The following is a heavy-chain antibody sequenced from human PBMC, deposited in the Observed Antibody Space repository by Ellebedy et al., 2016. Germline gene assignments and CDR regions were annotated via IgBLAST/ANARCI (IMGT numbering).Heavy chain of an antibody. V-gene: IGHV3-21*01. Sequence: GESLKISCAASGFTFSSYSMNWVRQAPGKGLEWVSSISSSSSYIYYADSVKGRFTISRDNAKNSLYLQMNSLRAEDTAVYYCARDVNWYFDLWGRGTLVTVSS. CDR1: GFTFSSYS. CDR3: ARDVNWYFDL. J-gene: IGHJ2*01. CDR2: ISSSSSYI.